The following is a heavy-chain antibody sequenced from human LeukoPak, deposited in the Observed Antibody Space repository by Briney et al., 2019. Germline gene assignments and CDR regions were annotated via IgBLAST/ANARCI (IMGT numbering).Heavy chain of an antibody. CDR1: GGSISTYY. CDR2: VYCSGST. V-gene: IGHV4-59*01. Sequence: PSETVSLSCAVSGGSISTYYWSRFRQPPGKGLEWIGYVYCSGSTNSNPSLKSRGIILLDTSKKQFSLKLSSVTAADTAVYYWARGGYYGSGNDFRFDPWSQGTLVTVSS. D-gene: IGHD3-10*01. CDR3: ARGGYYGSGNDFRFDP. J-gene: IGHJ5*02.